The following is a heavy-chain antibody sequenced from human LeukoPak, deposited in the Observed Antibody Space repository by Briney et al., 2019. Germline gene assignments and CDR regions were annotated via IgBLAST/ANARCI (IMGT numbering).Heavy chain of an antibody. J-gene: IGHJ5*02. Sequence: GGSLRLSCATFRFSFSSYGMHWVRQAPGRGLEWVAFIRYDESNEYYADSVKGRFTISRDTSKNTLYLQMNSLRAEDTAVYHCAKDGYSSGWYPKGWFDLWGQGTLVTVSS. CDR2: IRYDESNE. V-gene: IGHV3-30*02. D-gene: IGHD6-13*01. CDR3: AKDGYSSGWYPKGWFDL. CDR1: RFSFSSYG.